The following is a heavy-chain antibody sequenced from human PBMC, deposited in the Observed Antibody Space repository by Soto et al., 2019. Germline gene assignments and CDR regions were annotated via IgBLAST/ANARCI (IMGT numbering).Heavy chain of an antibody. CDR3: AKGGAGIPYYYYGMDV. Sequence: GGSLRLSCAASGFTFSSYAMSWVRQAPGKGLEWVSAISGSGGSTYYADSVKGRFTISRDNSKNTLYLQMNSLRAEDTAVYYCAKGGAGIPYYYYGMDVWGQGTTVTVSS. CDR1: GFTFSSYA. J-gene: IGHJ6*02. V-gene: IGHV3-23*01. CDR2: ISGSGGST.